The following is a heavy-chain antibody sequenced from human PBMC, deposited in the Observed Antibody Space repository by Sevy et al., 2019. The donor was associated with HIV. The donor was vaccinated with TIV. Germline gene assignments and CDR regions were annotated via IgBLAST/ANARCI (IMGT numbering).Heavy chain of an antibody. CDR3: AGENAWGRGYS. J-gene: IGHJ4*02. CDR2: VYYNGHI. V-gene: IGHV4-59*08. CDR1: GGSITSLY. Sequence: SETLSLTCTVSGGSITSLYWNWIRQPPGKGLEWIANVYYNGHINYNPSLKSRVTLSLDTSKNQFSLRLSSVTAADTAMYYCAGENAWGRGYSWGQGTLVTVSS. D-gene: IGHD1-26*01.